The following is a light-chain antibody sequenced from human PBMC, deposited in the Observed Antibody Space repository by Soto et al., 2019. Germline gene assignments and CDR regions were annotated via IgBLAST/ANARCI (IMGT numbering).Light chain of an antibody. J-gene: IGKJ3*01. V-gene: IGKV1-27*01. CDR1: QSIANY. CDR3: QKYNSAPFT. CDR2: AAS. Sequence: DIQMTQSPSSLSASVGDRVNITCRASQSIANYLAWYQQKPGKVPKLLIYAASILKSGVPSRFSGSQYGTDFTLPINGLQPEDVAAYYCQKYNSAPFTFGPGTKVDVK.